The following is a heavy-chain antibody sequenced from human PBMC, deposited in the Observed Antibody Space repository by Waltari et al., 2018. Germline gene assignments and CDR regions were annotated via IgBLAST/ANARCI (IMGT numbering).Heavy chain of an antibody. V-gene: IGHV3-33*01. CDR3: ARGDGGSGLGASDI. CDR1: GFTFTHHG. CDR2: IWYDGSNK. J-gene: IGHJ3*02. Sequence: VQLVECGGGVVQSGRTRRLSCVGSGFTFTHHGMNWVRQAPGKGLEWVAVIWYDGSNKNYVDSVKGRFTISRDNSKNTMYLEMNRLRAEDTAVYFCARGDGGSGLGASDIWGQGTMVTVSS. D-gene: IGHD3-3*01.